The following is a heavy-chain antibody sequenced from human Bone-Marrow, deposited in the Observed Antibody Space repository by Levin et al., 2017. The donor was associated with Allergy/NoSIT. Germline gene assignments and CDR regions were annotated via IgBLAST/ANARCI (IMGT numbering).Heavy chain of an antibody. D-gene: IGHD2-2*01. J-gene: IGHJ6*02. Sequence: ASVKVSCKASGYIFTSYALNWVRQAPGQGLEWMGWINTNTGNPTYAQGFTGRFVFSLDTSVSTTYMQISSLKAEDTAVYYCARVNVGHLGYCSSTSCSRYYGMDVWGQGTTVTVSS. CDR3: ARVNVGHLGYCSSTSCSRYYGMDV. V-gene: IGHV7-4-1*02. CDR2: INTNTGNP. CDR1: GYIFTSYA.